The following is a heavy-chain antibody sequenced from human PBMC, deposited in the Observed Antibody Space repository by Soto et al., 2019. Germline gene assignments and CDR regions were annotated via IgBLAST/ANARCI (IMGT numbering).Heavy chain of an antibody. V-gene: IGHV4-39*01. CDR2: IYYSGST. D-gene: IGHD2-2*01. CDR1: GGSISSSSYY. CDR3: ARHPSSHIVVVPAAISWFDP. Sequence: SETLSLTCTVSGGSISSSSYYWGWIRQPPGKGLEWIGSIYYSGSTYYNPSLKSRVTISVDTSKNQFSLKLSSVTAADTAVYYCARHPSSHIVVVPAAISWFDPWGQGTLVTVSS. J-gene: IGHJ5*02.